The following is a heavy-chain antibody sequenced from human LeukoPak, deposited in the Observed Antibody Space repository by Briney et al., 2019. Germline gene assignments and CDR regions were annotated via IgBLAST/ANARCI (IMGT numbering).Heavy chain of an antibody. CDR2: ISSSGSTI. J-gene: IGHJ4*02. CDR3: ARVGYSYGYVSY. Sequence: PGGSLRLSCVASGFNFRSYGMHWVRQAPGKGLEWVSYISSSGSTIYYADSVKGRFTISRDNAKNSLYLQMNSLRAEDTAVYYCARVGYSYGYVSYWGQGTLVTVSS. CDR1: GFNFRSYG. V-gene: IGHV3-48*04. D-gene: IGHD5-18*01.